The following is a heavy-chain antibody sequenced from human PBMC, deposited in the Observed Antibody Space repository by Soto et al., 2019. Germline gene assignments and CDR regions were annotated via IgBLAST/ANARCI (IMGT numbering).Heavy chain of an antibody. CDR1: GGSISSYY. D-gene: IGHD3-9*01. CDR3: ARDRGDILTGYYHAFDI. Sequence: SETLSLTCTVPGGSISSYYWSWIRQPPGKGLEWIGYIYYSGSTNYNPSLKSRVTISVDTSKNQFSLKLSSVTAADTAVYYCARDRGDILTGYYHAFDIWGQGTMVTVSS. J-gene: IGHJ3*02. V-gene: IGHV4-59*01. CDR2: IYYSGST.